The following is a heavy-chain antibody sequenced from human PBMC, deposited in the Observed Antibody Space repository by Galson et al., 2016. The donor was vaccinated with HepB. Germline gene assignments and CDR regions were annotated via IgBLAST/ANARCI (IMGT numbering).Heavy chain of an antibody. V-gene: IGHV7-4-1*02. CDR3: ARLDGYSEGTDAFDI. D-gene: IGHD5-24*01. CDR1: GYIFSDYA. Sequence: SVKVSCKASGYIFSDYAMNWVRQAPGQGLEWMGWIHTNTGDPTYAPGLTGRFVFSLDTAVSTAYLQISSLKAGDTAIYYCARLDGYSEGTDAFDIWGQGTMVSVSS. CDR2: IHTNTGDP. J-gene: IGHJ3*02.